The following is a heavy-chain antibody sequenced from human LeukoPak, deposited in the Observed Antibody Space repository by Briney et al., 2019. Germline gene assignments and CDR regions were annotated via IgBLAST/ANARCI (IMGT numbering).Heavy chain of an antibody. D-gene: IGHD4-17*01. CDR3: ARTQNDYGDEYYFDY. CDR1: GGTFSSYA. J-gene: IGHJ4*02. Sequence: SVKVSCKASGGTFSSYAISWVRQAPGQGLEWMGGIIPIFGTANYAQKFQGRVTITADESTSTAYMELSSLRSEDTAVYYCARTQNDYGDEYYFDYWGQGTLVTVSS. V-gene: IGHV1-69*13. CDR2: IIPIFGTA.